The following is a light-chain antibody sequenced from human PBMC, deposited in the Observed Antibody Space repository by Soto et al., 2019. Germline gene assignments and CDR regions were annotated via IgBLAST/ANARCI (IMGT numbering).Light chain of an antibody. CDR3: QQYENYWT. J-gene: IGKJ1*01. V-gene: IGKV1-5*01. CDR1: QTISSW. Sequence: DIQMTHSPSSLSASVGDRVTITCRASQTISSWLAWYQQIPGKAPKLLIYDASNLESGVPSRFSGSGSGTEFTLTISSLQPEDFAVYYCQQYENYWTFGQGTKVDIK. CDR2: DAS.